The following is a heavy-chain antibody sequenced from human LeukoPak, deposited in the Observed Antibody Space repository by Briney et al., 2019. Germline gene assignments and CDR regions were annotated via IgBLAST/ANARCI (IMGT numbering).Heavy chain of an antibody. CDR1: GLTFTNSA. Sequence: GTSVKVSCKASGLTFTNSAMQWVRQARGQRLEWIGWIVVGSGNTNYAQKFQERVTITRDMSTSTAYMELSSLRSEDTAVYYCATPRDGDYQNDAFDIWGQGTMVTVSS. V-gene: IGHV1-58*02. D-gene: IGHD4-17*01. J-gene: IGHJ3*02. CDR2: IVVGSGNT. CDR3: ATPRDGDYQNDAFDI.